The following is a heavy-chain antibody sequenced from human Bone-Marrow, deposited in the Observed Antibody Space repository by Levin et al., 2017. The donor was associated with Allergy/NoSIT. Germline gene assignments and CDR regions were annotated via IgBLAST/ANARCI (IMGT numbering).Heavy chain of an antibody. V-gene: IGHV3-53*01. Sequence: PGGSLRLSCAASGFIVGNNYMSWVRQAPGKGLEWVSLIYSGGSTHYADSVKGRFTISRDSSKNTLYLQMNSLGAEDTAMYYCARRSYSRSASLGYWGQGTLVTVSS. CDR1: GFIVGNNY. J-gene: IGHJ4*02. CDR3: ARRSYSRSASLGY. CDR2: IYSGGST. D-gene: IGHD2-21*01.